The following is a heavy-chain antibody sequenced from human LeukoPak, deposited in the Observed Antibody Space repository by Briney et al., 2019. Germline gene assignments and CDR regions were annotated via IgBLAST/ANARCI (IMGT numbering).Heavy chain of an antibody. CDR2: ISNSASNI. V-gene: IGHV3-11*01. D-gene: IGHD3-22*01. Sequence: GGSLRLSCAASGFTFSDYYMSWIRQGPGKGLEWVSYISNSASNIYYADSVKGRFTISRDNAKSSLYLQMNSLRAEDTAVYYCVRDSQKVSYYEPPDYWGQGTLVTVSS. CDR1: GFTFSDYY. J-gene: IGHJ4*02. CDR3: VRDSQKVSYYEPPDY.